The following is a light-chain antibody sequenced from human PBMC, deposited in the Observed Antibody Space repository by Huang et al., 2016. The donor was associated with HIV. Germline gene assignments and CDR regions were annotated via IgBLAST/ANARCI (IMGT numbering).Light chain of an antibody. CDR1: QSVNY. CDR3: QQYGSPPT. CDR2: GAS. V-gene: IGKV3-20*01. J-gene: IGKJ4*01. Sequence: EIVLTQSPGTLSLSPGERATLSCRASQSVNYLAWYQKKPGQAPRLLIYGASSRATGIPDRFSGSGSGTDFTLTISRLEPEDFAVYHYQQYGSPPTFGGGTKVEIK.